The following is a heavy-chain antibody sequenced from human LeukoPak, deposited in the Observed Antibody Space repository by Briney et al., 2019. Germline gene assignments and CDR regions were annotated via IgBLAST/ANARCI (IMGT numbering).Heavy chain of an antibody. CDR2: ISGSGGSR. Sequence: GGSLRLSCAASRFTFSSYAMSWVRQAPGKGLEWVSAISGSGGSRYYADYVKGRFTIYRDNSKNTLYLQMNSLRAEDTAVYYCAKGGDSNGGVWDHWGQGTLVTVSS. J-gene: IGHJ4*02. D-gene: IGHD2-21*02. CDR3: AKGGDSNGGVWDH. CDR1: RFTFSSYA. V-gene: IGHV3-23*01.